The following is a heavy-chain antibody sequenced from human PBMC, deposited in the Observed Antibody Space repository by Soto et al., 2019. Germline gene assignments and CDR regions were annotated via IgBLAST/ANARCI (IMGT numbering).Heavy chain of an antibody. CDR2: INNDGSTT. D-gene: IGHD1-1*01. Sequence: GGSLRLSCAASGFTFSSYWLHWVRQAPGKGLVWVSRINNDGSTTTYADSVKGRFTISRDAAKNSFYLNMDSLRVGDTATYYCVRGTPTPGLDIWGRGTTVTVSS. CDR3: VRGTPTPGLDI. J-gene: IGHJ6*02. V-gene: IGHV3-74*01. CDR1: GFTFSSYW.